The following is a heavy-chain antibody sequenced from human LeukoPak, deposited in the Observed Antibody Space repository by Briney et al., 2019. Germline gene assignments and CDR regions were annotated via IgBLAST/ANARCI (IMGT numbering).Heavy chain of an antibody. D-gene: IGHD3-22*01. V-gene: IGHV4-39*02. CDR3: SRLTHSYYSDTSGYYPYYYMDV. Sequence: SETLSLTCTVSAGSTSSSDYYWGWIRQSPGKGLEWIGRISYSGNTYYNPSLKSRVTISVDTSKNHFSLRLSSVTAADTAVYFCSRLTHSYYSDTSGYYPYYYMDVWGEGTKVTVSS. CDR2: ISYSGNT. J-gene: IGHJ6*03. CDR1: AGSTSSSDYY.